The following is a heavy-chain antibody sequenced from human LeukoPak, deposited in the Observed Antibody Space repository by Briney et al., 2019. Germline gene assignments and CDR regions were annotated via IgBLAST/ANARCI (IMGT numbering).Heavy chain of an antibody. V-gene: IGHV3-7*01. CDR1: GGTFSSYT. J-gene: IGHJ4*02. CDR2: IKQDGSEK. Sequence: SCKASGGTFSSYTISWVRQAPGKGLEWVANIKQDGSEKYYVDSVKGRFTISRDNAKNSLYLQMNSLRAEDTAVYYCARDLLENYDFWSGYYDYWGQGTLVTVSS. D-gene: IGHD3-3*01. CDR3: ARDLLENYDFWSGYYDY.